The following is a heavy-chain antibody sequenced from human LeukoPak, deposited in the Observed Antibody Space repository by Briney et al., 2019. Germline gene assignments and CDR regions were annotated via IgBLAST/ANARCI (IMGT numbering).Heavy chain of an antibody. CDR1: GFTFSDYC. V-gene: IGHV3-11*01. J-gene: IGHJ5*02. CDR3: ARTVPNITLTGYPDH. Sequence: GGSLRLSCAASGFTFSDYCMTWIRQTPGEGLEWVSYISNSVNTIYYADSVKGRFTISRDNAKNSLYLQMNSLRAEDTAVYYCARTVPNITLTGYPDHWGPGTLVTVSS. D-gene: IGHD3-9*01. CDR2: ISNSVNTI.